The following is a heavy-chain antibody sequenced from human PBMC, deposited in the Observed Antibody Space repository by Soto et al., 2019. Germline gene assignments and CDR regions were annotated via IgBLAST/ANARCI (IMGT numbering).Heavy chain of an antibody. CDR3: ARATTVTPPQGGWLFDP. J-gene: IGHJ5*02. D-gene: IGHD4-4*01. V-gene: IGHV4-31*03. CDR2: IYYSGST. Sequence: KTSETLSLTCTVSGGSISSGGYYWSWIRQHPGKGLEWIGYIYYSGSTYYNPSLKSRVTISVDTSKNQFSLKLSSVTAADTAVYYCARATTVTPPQGGWLFDPWGQGTLVTVSS. CDR1: GGSISSGGYY.